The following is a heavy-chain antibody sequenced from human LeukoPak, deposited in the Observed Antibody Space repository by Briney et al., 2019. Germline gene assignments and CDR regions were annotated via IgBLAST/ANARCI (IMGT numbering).Heavy chain of an antibody. CDR1: GFTFSSYW. J-gene: IGHJ4*02. V-gene: IGHV3-7*01. Sequence: GGSLGLSCAASGFTFSSYWMSWVRRAPGKGLEWVANIKQDGSEKYYVDSVKGRFTISRDNAKNSLYLQMNSLRAEDTAVYYCARARFKGRFDYWGQGTLVTVSS. CDR3: ARARFKGRFDY. CDR2: IKQDGSEK.